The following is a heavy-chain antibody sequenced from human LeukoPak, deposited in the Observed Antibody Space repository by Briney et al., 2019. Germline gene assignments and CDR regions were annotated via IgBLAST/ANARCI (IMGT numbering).Heavy chain of an antibody. CDR3: ARGLLRFLEWSDSPYFDY. D-gene: IGHD3-3*01. J-gene: IGHJ4*02. V-gene: IGHV3-33*01. CDR1: GFTFSSYG. Sequence: GGSLRLSCAASGFTFSSYGMHWVRQAPGKGLGWVAVIWYDGSNKYYADSVKGRFTISRDNSKNTLYLQMNSLRAEDTAVYYCARGLLRFLEWSDSPYFDYWGQGNLVTVSS. CDR2: IWYDGSNK.